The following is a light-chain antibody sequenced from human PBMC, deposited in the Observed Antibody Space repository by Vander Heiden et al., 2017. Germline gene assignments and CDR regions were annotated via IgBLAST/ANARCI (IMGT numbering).Light chain of an antibody. CDR2: AAS. V-gene: IGKV1-39*01. J-gene: IGKJ2*01. Sequence: EIQMTQSPSFLSASVGDSVTFTCRASENINSYLNWYQQKLGKAPKLLIYAASTLQSGVPSRFSGSGSGTDFTLTISSLQPEDFASYYCQQSYSIPYTFGQGTKLEIK. CDR1: ENINSY. CDR3: QQSYSIPYT.